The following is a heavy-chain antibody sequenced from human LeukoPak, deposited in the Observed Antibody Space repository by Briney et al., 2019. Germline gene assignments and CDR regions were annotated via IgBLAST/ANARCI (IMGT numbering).Heavy chain of an antibody. CDR1: GFTFSSYS. D-gene: IGHD2-15*01. Sequence: SGGSLRLSCAASGFTFSSYSMHWVRQAAGKGLEWVASIRSTSSNKYYADSVQGRFTISRDNAKNSLYVQMNSLRAEDTAVYYCARPDCSGGTRYESSLGRPFDLWGQGTLVTVSS. CDR2: IRSTSSNK. J-gene: IGHJ4*02. CDR3: ARPDCSGGTRYESSLGRPFDL. V-gene: IGHV3-21*01.